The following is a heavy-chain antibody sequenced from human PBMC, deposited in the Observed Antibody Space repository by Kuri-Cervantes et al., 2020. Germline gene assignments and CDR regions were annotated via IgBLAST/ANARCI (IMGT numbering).Heavy chain of an antibody. CDR2: ISYDGSNK. Sequence: GESLKISCAASGFTFSSYGMHWVRQAPGKGLEWVAVISYDGSNKYYADSVKGRFTISRGNSKNTLYLQMNSLRAEDTAVYYCARGEYKPVSGLVSSFGYWGQGTLVTVSS. CDR3: ARGEYKPVSGLVSSFGY. D-gene: IGHD2-2*01. V-gene: IGHV3-30*03. J-gene: IGHJ4*02. CDR1: GFTFSSYG.